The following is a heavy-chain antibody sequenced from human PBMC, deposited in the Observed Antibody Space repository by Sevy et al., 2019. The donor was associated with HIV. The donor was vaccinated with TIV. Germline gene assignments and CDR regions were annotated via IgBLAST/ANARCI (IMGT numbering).Heavy chain of an antibody. V-gene: IGHV3-9*01. CDR3: AKSRTSFRGMDV. Sequence: GGSLRLSCVASGFTFDDNAMHWVRQAPGKGLEWVSGISWNSDKIGYADSVKGGFTISRDNAKNSLYLQMNSLRTEDTALYYCAKSRTSFRGMDVWGQGTTVTVSS. CDR2: ISWNSDKI. J-gene: IGHJ6*02. CDR1: GFTFDDNA. D-gene: IGHD2-2*01.